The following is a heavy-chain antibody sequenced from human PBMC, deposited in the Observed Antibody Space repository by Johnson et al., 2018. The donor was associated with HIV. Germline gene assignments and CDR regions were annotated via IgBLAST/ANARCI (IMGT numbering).Heavy chain of an antibody. D-gene: IGHD3-16*02. Sequence: VQLVESGGGLVQPGGSLRLSCAASGFIFSSYDMHWVRQATGKGLEWVSAIGTAGDTYYPGSVKGRFTISRENAKNSLYLQMNSLRAGDTAVYYCARARVITFGGGIVRVGAFDIWGQGTMVTVSS. CDR3: ARARVITFGGGIVRVGAFDI. CDR1: GFIFSSYD. J-gene: IGHJ3*02. CDR2: IGTAGDT. V-gene: IGHV3-13*01.